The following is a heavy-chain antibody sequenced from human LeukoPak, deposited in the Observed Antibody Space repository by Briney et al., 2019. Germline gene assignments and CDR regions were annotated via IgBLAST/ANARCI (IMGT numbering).Heavy chain of an antibody. Sequence: PGGSLRLSCAASGFTFSSYAMTWVRQAPGKGLEWVSAFSATDGSAQYADSVKGRFTISRDNSKNTLYLQMNSLRAEDTAVYYCAKVPASSWYNGYYFDYWGQGTLVTVSS. CDR3: AKVPASSWYNGYYFDY. CDR2: FSATDGSA. D-gene: IGHD6-13*01. CDR1: GFTFSSYA. V-gene: IGHV3-23*01. J-gene: IGHJ4*02.